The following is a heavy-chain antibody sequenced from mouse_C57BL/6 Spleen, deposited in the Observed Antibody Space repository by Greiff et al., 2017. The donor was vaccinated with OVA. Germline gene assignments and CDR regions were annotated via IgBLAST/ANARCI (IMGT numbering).Heavy chain of an antibody. CDR3: ARPRVQYYFDY. J-gene: IGHJ2*01. D-gene: IGHD2-14*01. Sequence: EVKVVESGGGLVKPGGSLKLSCAASGFTFSDYGMHWVRQAPETGLEWVAYISSGSSTIYYADTVKGRFTISRDNAKNTLFLQMTSLRSEDTAMYYCARPRVQYYFDYWGQGTTLTVSS. CDR1: GFTFSDYG. V-gene: IGHV5-17*01. CDR2: ISSGSSTI.